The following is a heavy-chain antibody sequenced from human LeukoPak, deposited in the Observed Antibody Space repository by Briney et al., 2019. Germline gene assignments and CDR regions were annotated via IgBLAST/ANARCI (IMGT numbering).Heavy chain of an antibody. V-gene: IGHV3-30-3*02. Sequence: GASLRLSCAASAFTFSSYAIRWVRQAPGKGLEWVAVISYDGTNKYYADSVKCRFTISRDNSKNTLYLQMNSLRAADTAVYYCVVVSAIHLPFDYWGQGPLVTVSS. CDR1: AFTFSSYA. D-gene: IGHD2-8*02. J-gene: IGHJ4*02. CDR2: ISYDGTNK. CDR3: VVVSAIHLPFDY.